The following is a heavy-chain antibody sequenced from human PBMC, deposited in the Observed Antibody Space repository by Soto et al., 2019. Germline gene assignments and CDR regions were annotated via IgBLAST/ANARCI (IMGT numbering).Heavy chain of an antibody. CDR3: AKFAESSGYFDY. Sequence: QVQLEQSGAEVRKPGSTVKVSCKASGGTFSRSAISWVRQAPGQGLEWMGGIIPFLGTVNYAQKFQDRVTITADESTGTAYMELSSLISEDTAVYYCAKFAESSGYFDYRGQGTPVTVSS. J-gene: IGHJ4*02. CDR1: GGTFSRSA. D-gene: IGHD3-22*01. CDR2: IIPFLGTV. V-gene: IGHV1-69*01.